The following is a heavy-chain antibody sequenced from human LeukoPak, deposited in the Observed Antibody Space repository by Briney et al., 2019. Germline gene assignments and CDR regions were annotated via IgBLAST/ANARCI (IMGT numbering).Heavy chain of an antibody. V-gene: IGHV4-59*01. CDR1: GGSIGGYY. J-gene: IGHJ4*02. CDR2: IYYSGST. Sequence: SETLSLTCTVSGGSIGGYYWSWIRQPPGKGLEWIGYIYYSGSTNYNPSLKSRVTMSVDTSKNQFSLKLSSVTAADTAVYYCARGRRYYDSSGRYFDFWGQGTLVTVSS. D-gene: IGHD3-22*01. CDR3: ARGRRYYDSSGRYFDF.